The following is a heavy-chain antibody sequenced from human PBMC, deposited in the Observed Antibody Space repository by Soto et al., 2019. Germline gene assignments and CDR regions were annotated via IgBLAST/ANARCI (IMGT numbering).Heavy chain of an antibody. D-gene: IGHD4-17*01. CDR1: GFTFTSSA. CDR3: AADQPPTTVTTENWYFDL. CDR2: IVVGSGNT. Sequence: GASVKVSCKASGFTFTSSAVQWVRQARGQRLEWIGWIVVGSGNTNYAQKFQERVTITRDMSTSTAYMELSSLRSEDTAVYYCAADQPPTTVTTENWYFDLWGRGTLVTVSS. V-gene: IGHV1-58*01. J-gene: IGHJ2*01.